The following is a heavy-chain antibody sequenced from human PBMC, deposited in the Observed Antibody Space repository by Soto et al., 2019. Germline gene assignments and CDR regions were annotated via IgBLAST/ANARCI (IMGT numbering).Heavy chain of an antibody. V-gene: IGHV1-3*01. CDR2: INAGNGNT. J-gene: IGHJ5*02. CDR1: GYTFTIYA. Sequence: GASVKVSCKASGYTFTIYAMHWVRQAPGQRLEWMGWINAGNGNTKYSQKFQGRVTITRDTSASTAYMELSSLRSEDTAVYYRARSPVFETWFDPWGQGTLVTVSS. CDR3: ARSPVFETWFDP.